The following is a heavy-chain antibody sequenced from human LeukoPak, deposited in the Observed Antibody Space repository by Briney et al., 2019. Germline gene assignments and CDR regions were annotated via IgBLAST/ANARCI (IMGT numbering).Heavy chain of an antibody. CDR1: GYTFTDYY. D-gene: IGHD2-15*01. CDR3: ARDGTFDI. V-gene: IGHV1-2*02. J-gene: IGHJ3*02. Sequence: ASVKVSCKAPGYTFTDYYMHWVRQASGQGLEWMGWINPDSGVTNYPQKFQGRVTMTRDTPSSTAYMVLIRLRSDDTAVYYCARDGTFDIWGQGTMVTVSS. CDR2: INPDSGVT.